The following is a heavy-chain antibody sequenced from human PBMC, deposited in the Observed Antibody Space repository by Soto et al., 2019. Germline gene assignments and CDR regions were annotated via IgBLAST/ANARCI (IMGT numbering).Heavy chain of an antibody. J-gene: IGHJ4*02. CDR2: ISAYKGNT. V-gene: IGHV1-18*01. Sequence: GASVKVSGKASGFTFTNYGISWVRQAPGQGLEWMGWISAYKGNTNYAQKFQGRVTMTTDTSTSTAYMELRSLRSDDTAVYYCASRSGQLPYYFDYWGQGTLVTVSS. CDR1: GFTFTNYG. CDR3: ASRSGQLPYYFDY. D-gene: IGHD6-6*01.